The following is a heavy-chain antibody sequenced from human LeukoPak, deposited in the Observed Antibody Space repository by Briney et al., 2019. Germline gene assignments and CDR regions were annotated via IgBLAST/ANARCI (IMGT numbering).Heavy chain of an antibody. CDR2: ISSSSSTK. Sequence: PGGSLRLSCAASGFTFSTYSMNWVRQAPGKGLEWVSYISSSSSTKYYADSVKGRFTISRDNSKNSLYLQMNSLRAEDTAVYYCAKSTYTGGAFDIWGQGTMVTVSS. J-gene: IGHJ3*02. CDR3: AKSTYTGGAFDI. V-gene: IGHV3-48*04. D-gene: IGHD3-16*01. CDR1: GFTFSTYS.